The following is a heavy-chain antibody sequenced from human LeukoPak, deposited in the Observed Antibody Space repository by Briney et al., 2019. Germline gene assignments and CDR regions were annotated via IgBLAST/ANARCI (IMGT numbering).Heavy chain of an antibody. Sequence: SETLSLTCAVYGGSFSGYYWSWIRQPPGKGLEWIGEINHSGSTNYNPSLKSRVTISVDTSKNQFPLKLSSVTAADTAVYYCARGLTLYDSSGYYYYWGQGTLVTVSS. CDR1: GGSFSGYY. V-gene: IGHV4-34*01. J-gene: IGHJ4*02. CDR2: INHSGST. D-gene: IGHD3-22*01. CDR3: ARGLTLYDSSGYYYY.